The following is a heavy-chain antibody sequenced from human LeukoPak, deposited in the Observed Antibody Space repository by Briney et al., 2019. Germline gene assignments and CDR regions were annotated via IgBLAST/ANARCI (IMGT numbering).Heavy chain of an antibody. CDR3: ARFKGGTGFDY. CDR1: GGSISSYY. J-gene: IGHJ4*02. CDR2: IYYSGST. D-gene: IGHD1-26*01. Sequence: SETLSLTCTVSGGSISSYYWSWIRQPPGKGLEWIGYIYYSGSTNYNPSLMSRVTISVDTSKNQFSLDVTSVTAADTGLFYCARFKGGTGFDYWGRGILVIVS. V-gene: IGHV4-59*08.